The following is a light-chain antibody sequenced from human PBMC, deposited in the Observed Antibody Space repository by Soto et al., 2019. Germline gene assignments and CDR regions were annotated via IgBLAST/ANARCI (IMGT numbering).Light chain of an antibody. CDR3: QQYNGYSTWT. CDR2: DAT. J-gene: IGKJ1*01. V-gene: IGKV1-5*01. Sequence: DIQMTQSPSTLSASVGDRVTITCRASENIDRWLAWYQQKPGQAPKVLIWDATSLHKGVSSRFSGSGFGSESTLTISGLQPDDSATYYCQQYNGYSTWTFGQGTSVDIK. CDR1: ENIDRW.